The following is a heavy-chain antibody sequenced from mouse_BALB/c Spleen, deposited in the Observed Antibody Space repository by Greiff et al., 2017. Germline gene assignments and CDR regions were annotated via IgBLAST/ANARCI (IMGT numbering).Heavy chain of an antibody. D-gene: IGHD6-1*01. V-gene: IGHV5-12-1*01. Sequence: EVKLVESGGGLVKPGGSLKLSCAASGFAFSSYDMSWVRQTPEKRLEWVAYISSGGGSTYYPDTVKGRFTISRDNAKNTLYLQMSSLKSEDTAMYYCARHGGASRYFDVWGAGTTVTVSS. J-gene: IGHJ1*01. CDR3: ARHGGASRYFDV. CDR1: GFAFSSYD. CDR2: ISSGGGST.